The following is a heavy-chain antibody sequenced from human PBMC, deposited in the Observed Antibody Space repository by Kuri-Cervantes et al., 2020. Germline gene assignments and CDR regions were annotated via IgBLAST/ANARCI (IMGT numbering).Heavy chain of an antibody. CDR3: ATGYCGDTSCSSKWFDP. V-gene: IGHV4-59*01. J-gene: IGHJ5*02. CDR2: MYNSGRT. Sequence: SETLSLTCTVSGDSITNYYWSWIRQPPGKGLEWIGYMYNSGRTSYIPSLKSRVTISVDMSKNQFSLKLSSVTAADTAVYYCATGYCGDTSCSSKWFDPWGQGTLVTVSS. CDR1: GDSITNYY. D-gene: IGHD2-21*01.